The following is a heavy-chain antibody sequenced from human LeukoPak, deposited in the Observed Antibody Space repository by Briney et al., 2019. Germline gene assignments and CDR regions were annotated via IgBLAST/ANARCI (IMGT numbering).Heavy chain of an antibody. V-gene: IGHV3-23*01. Sequence: GGSLRLSCAASGFTFSSYGMSWVRQAPGKGLEWVSGLSGSGGNTYYADSVKGRFTISRDNSKNTLYLQMNSLRAEHTAVYYCAKGDNWNVNAVDMWGQGTMVTVSS. CDR2: LSGSGGNT. D-gene: IGHD1-1*01. CDR1: GFTFSSYG. CDR3: AKGDNWNVNAVDM. J-gene: IGHJ3*02.